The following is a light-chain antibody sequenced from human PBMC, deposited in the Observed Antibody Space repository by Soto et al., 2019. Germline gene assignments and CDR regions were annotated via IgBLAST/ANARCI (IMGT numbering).Light chain of an antibody. J-gene: IGKJ2*01. V-gene: IGKV3-15*01. CDR3: HQYNDWLLYT. CDR1: QSVSSN. Sequence: EIVMTQSPATLSVSPGDTAILSCRASQSVSSNLAWYQQKPGQAPRLLIYGASTRATGIPGRFSGGGSETEFTLTISSLQSEDFAVYYCHQYNDWLLYTFGQGTKLEIK. CDR2: GAS.